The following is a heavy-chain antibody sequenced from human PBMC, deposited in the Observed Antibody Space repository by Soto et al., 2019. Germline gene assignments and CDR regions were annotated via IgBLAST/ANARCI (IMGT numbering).Heavy chain of an antibody. V-gene: IGHV4-39*01. Sequence: PSETLSLTCTVSGDSISSSPHYWGWIRQPPGKGLEWIGSIHNSGSSYYNPSLKSRVTVLLDTSNNQFSLRLNSVTAADTAVYYCARHSPPSTVFGIVISLGYWGQGTLVT. CDR2: IHNSGSS. CDR3: ARHSPPSTVFGIVISLGY. D-gene: IGHD3-3*01. CDR1: GDSISSSPHY. J-gene: IGHJ4*02.